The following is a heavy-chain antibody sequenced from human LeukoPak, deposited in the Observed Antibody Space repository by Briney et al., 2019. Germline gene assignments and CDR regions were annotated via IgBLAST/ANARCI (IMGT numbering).Heavy chain of an antibody. CDR2: IRSDGTNK. CDR3: AKDRDDYGDDC. CDR1: GFTFHDFG. Sequence: GGSLRLSCAASGFTFHDFGMHWVRQAPGKGLEWVALIRSDGTNKYYVDSVKGRFTISRDNSKNTLYLQMTSLRVEDTAVYYCAKDRDDYGDDCWGQGILVTVST. D-gene: IGHD4-17*01. J-gene: IGHJ4*02. V-gene: IGHV3-30*02.